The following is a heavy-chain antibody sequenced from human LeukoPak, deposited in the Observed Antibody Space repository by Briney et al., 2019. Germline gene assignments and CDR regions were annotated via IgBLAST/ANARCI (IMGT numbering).Heavy chain of an antibody. D-gene: IGHD7-27*01. Sequence: GASVKVSCKASGYTFTSYDINWVRQATGQGLEWMGWMSPNSGNTGYAQKFQGRVTMTRDTSIGTAYLELSSLKSEDTAVYYCARPPPNWGADYWGQGTLVTVSS. CDR3: ARPPPNWGADY. V-gene: IGHV1-8*01. CDR1: GYTFTSYD. J-gene: IGHJ4*02. CDR2: MSPNSGNT.